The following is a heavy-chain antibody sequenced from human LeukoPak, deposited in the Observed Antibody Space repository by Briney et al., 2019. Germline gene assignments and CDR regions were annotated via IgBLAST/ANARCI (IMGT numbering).Heavy chain of an antibody. CDR2: ISSSSSYI. V-gene: IGHV3-21*01. CDR1: GFTFSSYS. Sequence: GGSLRLSCAASGFTFSSYSMNWVRQALGKGLEWVSSISSSSSYIYYADSVKGRFTISRDNAKNSLYLQMNSLRAEDTAVYYCARDRHKGQVHAFDIWGQGTMVTVSS. CDR3: ARDRHKGQVHAFDI. J-gene: IGHJ3*02.